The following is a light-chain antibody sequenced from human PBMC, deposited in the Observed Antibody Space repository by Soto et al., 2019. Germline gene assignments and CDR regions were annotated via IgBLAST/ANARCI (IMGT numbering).Light chain of an antibody. J-gene: IGKJ4*01. V-gene: IGKV3D-15*01. Sequence: ETVMTQSPATLSVSPGEGATLSCRATENINQNLAWYQQKPGQAPRLLIYAASSRATGIPARFSGSGSGTDFTLEISRVEAEDVGVYYCMQTLRSPLTFGGGTKVDIK. CDR1: ENINQN. CDR3: MQTLRSPLT. CDR2: AAS.